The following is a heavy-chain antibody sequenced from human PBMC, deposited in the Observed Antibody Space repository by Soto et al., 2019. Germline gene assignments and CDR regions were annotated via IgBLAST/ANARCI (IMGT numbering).Heavy chain of an antibody. J-gene: IGHJ6*03. D-gene: IGHD1-7*01. CDR1: GGSFSGYY. CDR3: VRGLNYYYYYYMDV. V-gene: IGHV4-34*01. CDR2: INHSGST. Sequence: PSETLSLTCAVYGGSFSGYYWSWIRQPPGKGLEWIGEINHSGSTNYNPSLKSRVTISVDTSKNQFSLKLSSVTAADTAVYYCVRGLNYYYYYYMDVWGKGTTVTVSS.